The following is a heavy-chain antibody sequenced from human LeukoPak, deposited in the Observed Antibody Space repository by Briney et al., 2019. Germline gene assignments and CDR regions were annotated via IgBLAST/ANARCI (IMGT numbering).Heavy chain of an antibody. Sequence: SETLSLTCTVSGGSISSYYWSWIRQPPGKGLEWIGYIYYSGSTNYNPSLKSRVTISVDTSKNQFSLKLSSVTAADTAVYYCARGAALYSSSWYWFYPWGQGTLVTVSS. CDR1: GGSISSYY. V-gene: IGHV4-59*01. D-gene: IGHD6-13*01. J-gene: IGHJ5*02. CDR2: IYYSGST. CDR3: ARGAALYSSSWYWFYP.